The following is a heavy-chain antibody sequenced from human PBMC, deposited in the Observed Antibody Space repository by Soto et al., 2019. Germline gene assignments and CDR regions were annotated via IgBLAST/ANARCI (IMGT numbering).Heavy chain of an antibody. D-gene: IGHD1-7*01. CDR3: ARGVTGTTYFFYYYYGMDV. CDR2: IIPIFGTA. V-gene: IGHV1-69*13. Sequence: SVKVSCEASGGTFSSYAISWVRQAPGQGLEWMGGIIPIFGTANYAQKFQGRVTITADESTSTAYMELSSLRSEDTAVYYCARGVTGTTYFFYYYYGMDVWGQGTTVTVSS. CDR1: GGTFSSYA. J-gene: IGHJ6*02.